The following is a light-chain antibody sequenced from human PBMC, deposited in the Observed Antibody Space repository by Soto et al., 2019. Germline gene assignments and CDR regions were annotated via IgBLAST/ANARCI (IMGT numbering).Light chain of an antibody. J-gene: IGKJ5*01. V-gene: IGKV3-15*01. Sequence: EIVMTQSPATLSVSPGESATLSCRASQSVSGNLAWYQQKPGQAPRLLIYGASTRATGIPARYRGSGSGTEFTLTISSLQSEDFAVYYCQQYNNWLITFGQGTRLEMK. CDR3: QQYNNWLIT. CDR2: GAS. CDR1: QSVSGN.